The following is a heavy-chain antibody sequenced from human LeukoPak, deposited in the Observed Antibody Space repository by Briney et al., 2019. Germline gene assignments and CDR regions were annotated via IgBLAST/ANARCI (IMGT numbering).Heavy chain of an antibody. CDR3: ARPHYDFWSGYYPLYGMDV. J-gene: IGHJ6*02. V-gene: IGHV4-39*01. CDR2: IYYSGST. D-gene: IGHD3-3*01. CDR1: GGSISSSSYY. Sequence: SETLSLTCTVSGGSISSSSYYWGWIRQPPGKGLEWIGSIYYSGSTYYNPSLKSRVTISVDPSQNQFSLKLSSVTAADTAVYYCARPHYDFWSGYYPLYGMDVWGQGTTVTVSS.